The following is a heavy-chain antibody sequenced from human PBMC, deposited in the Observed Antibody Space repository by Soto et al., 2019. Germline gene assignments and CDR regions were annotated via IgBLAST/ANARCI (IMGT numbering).Heavy chain of an antibody. CDR1: GITFTNAW. D-gene: IGHD4-17*01. CDR2: IKNKADGGTT. Sequence: EVQLVESGGDLVKPGGCLRLSCAASGITFTNAWMSWDRQAPGKGLEWVGRIKNKADGGTTDYAAPVRGRFTISRDDSKNTLFLQMNSLETEDTAAYYCTTDPGDYEDFWGWGTLVTVSS. J-gene: IGHJ4*02. CDR3: TTDPGDYEDF. V-gene: IGHV3-15*01.